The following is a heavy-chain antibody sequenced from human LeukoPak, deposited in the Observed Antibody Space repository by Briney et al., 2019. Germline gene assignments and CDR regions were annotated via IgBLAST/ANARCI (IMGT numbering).Heavy chain of an antibody. D-gene: IGHD4-17*01. CDR3: ARVPYGDYYFDY. J-gene: IGHJ4*02. CDR1: GFTFDNYR. CDR2: IYSGGST. Sequence: PGGSLRLSCAASGFTFDNYRMSWVRQAPGKGLEWVSVIYSGGSTYYADSVKGRFTISRDNSKKTLYLQMNSLRPEDTAVYYCARVPYGDYYFDYWGQGTLVTVSS. V-gene: IGHV3-66*02.